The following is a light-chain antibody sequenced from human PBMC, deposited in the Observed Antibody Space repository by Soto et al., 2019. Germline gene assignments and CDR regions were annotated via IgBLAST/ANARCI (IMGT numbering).Light chain of an antibody. J-gene: IGKJ2*01. CDR3: QQYGSSPLYT. V-gene: IGKV3-20*01. Sequence: EIVLTQSPGTLSLSPGERATLSCRARQSVSSSSLASYQQKPGEAPRLLIYGASIRATGIPDRFSGSGSGTDFTLTISRLEPEDLAVNYCQQYGSSPLYTFGQGTKLEIK. CDR2: GAS. CDR1: QSVSSSS.